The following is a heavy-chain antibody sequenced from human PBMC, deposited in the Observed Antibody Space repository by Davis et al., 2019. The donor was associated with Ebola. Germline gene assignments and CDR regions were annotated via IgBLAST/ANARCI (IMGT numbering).Heavy chain of an antibody. CDR2: FISKPYGGTS. V-gene: IGHV3-49*04. Sequence: GGSLRLSCIGSGFTFRDYPINWVRQAPGKGLEWVGFFISKPYGGTSEYAASVRGRFTISRDDSKSIEYLQMDSLKTEDTAIYYCTTFYYGLADWGKGTTVTVSA. CDR1: GFTFRDYP. J-gene: IGHJ6*04. CDR3: TTFYYGLAD.